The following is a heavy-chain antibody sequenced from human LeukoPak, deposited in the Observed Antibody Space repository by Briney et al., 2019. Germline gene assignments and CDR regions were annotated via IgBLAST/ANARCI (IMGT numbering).Heavy chain of an antibody. CDR2: IYSGGTT. CDR1: GFTVSSNY. Sequence: GGSLRLSCAASGFTVSSNYMSWIRQAPGKGLEWVSVIYSGGTTYNADSVTGRFTISRDSSKNTLYLQMNSLRAEDTAVYYCARGDLGRGSPFDPWGQGTLVTVSS. D-gene: IGHD3-16*01. CDR3: ARGDLGRGSPFDP. J-gene: IGHJ5*02. V-gene: IGHV3-53*01.